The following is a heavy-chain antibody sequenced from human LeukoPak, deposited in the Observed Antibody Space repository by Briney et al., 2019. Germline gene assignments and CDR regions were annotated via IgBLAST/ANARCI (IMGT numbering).Heavy chain of an antibody. D-gene: IGHD3-3*01. CDR1: GFTFSSYA. J-gene: IGHJ5*02. CDR3: ARGASIFGVVRLDP. Sequence: QTGGSLRLSCAASGFTFSSYAVHWVRQAPGKGLEWVAVISYDGSNKYYADSVKGRFTISRDNSKNTLYLQMNSLRAEDTAVYYCARGASIFGVVRLDPWGQGTLVTVSS. V-gene: IGHV3-30-3*01. CDR2: ISYDGSNK.